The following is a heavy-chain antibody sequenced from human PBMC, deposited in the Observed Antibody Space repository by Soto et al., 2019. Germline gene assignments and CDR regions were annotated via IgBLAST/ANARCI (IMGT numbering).Heavy chain of an antibody. J-gene: IGHJ6*02. CDR2: ISAYNGNT. D-gene: IGHD4-17*01. CDR1: GYTFTSYG. CDR3: ARTTVASRRYYYYGMDV. Sequence: ASVKVSCKASGYTFTSYGISWVRQAPGQGLEWMGWISAYNGNTSYAQKLQGRVTMTTDTSTSTAYMELRSLRSDDTAVYYCARTTVASRRYYYYGMDVWGQGATVTVSS. V-gene: IGHV1-18*01.